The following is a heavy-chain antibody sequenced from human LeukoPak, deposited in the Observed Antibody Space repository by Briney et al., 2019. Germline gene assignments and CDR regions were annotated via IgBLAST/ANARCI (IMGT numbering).Heavy chain of an antibody. Sequence: GGSLRPSCAASGFTFSGYGMHWVRQAPGKGLEWVAVIRYDGNSKYYADSVKGRFTISRDNSKNTLYLQMNSLRAEDTAVYYCARAYAGNFFDYWGQGTLVTVSS. D-gene: IGHD2-2*01. V-gene: IGHV3-33*01. CDR1: GFTFSGYG. J-gene: IGHJ4*02. CDR2: IRYDGNSK. CDR3: ARAYAGNFFDY.